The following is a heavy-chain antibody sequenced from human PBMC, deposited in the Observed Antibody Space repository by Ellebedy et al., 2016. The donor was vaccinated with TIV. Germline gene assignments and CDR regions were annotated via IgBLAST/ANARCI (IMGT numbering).Heavy chain of an antibody. CDR2: IVVGDGNT. V-gene: IGHV1-58*01. J-gene: IGHJ5*02. CDR1: GFTFTSSA. CDR3: AAGIRTCGNDCYRPNWFDP. Sequence: SVKVSCXASGFTFTSSAVQWVRQARAQRLAWIGWIVVGDGNTKYAQKFQERVTITRDMSTSTAYMELSSLRSEDTAVYYCAAGIRTCGNDCYRPNWFDPWGQGTLVTVSS. D-gene: IGHD2-21*02.